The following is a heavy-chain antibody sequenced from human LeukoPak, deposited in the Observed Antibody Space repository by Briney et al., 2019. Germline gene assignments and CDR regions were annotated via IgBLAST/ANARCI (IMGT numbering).Heavy chain of an antibody. CDR1: GFTFSNAW. Sequence: GGSLRLSCVASGFTFSNAWMSWVRQAPGKGLEWVSAISGSGGSTYYADSVKGRFTISRDNSKNTLYLQMNSLRAEDTAVYYCASGVLYYYYYYGMDVWGQGTTVTVSS. J-gene: IGHJ6*02. CDR2: ISGSGGST. D-gene: IGHD3-10*01. V-gene: IGHV3-23*01. CDR3: ASGVLYYYYYYGMDV.